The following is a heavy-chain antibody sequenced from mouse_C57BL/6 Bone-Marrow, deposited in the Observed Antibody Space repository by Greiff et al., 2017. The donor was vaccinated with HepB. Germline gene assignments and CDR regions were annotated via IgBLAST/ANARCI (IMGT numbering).Heavy chain of an antibody. Sequence: EVQVVESGGGLVQPGSSLRLSCAASGFVFIDYSMSWVRQLPGKAPEWLALIRTKDNGYTTDYSASVKGRFTISRDNSQNLLYLQMNTLRAEDSATYYCVKAVSSGSSYTWFAYWGQGTLVTVSA. CDR3: VKAVSSGSSYTWFAY. CDR1: GFVFIDYS. CDR2: IRTKDNGYTT. J-gene: IGHJ3*01. D-gene: IGHD1-1*01. V-gene: IGHV7-4*01.